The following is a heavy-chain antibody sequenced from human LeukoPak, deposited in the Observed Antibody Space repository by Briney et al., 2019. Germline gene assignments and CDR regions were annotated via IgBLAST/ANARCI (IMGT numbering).Heavy chain of an antibody. CDR2: ISSSSGYI. V-gene: IGHV3-21*01. J-gene: IGHJ4*02. D-gene: IGHD3-22*01. Sequence: GGSLRLSCAASGFTFSSYSMNWVRQAPGKGLEWVSSISSSSGYIYYADSVKGRFTISRDNAKNSLSLQMNRLRAEDTAVYYCARNGDYDGRGFYYFFDSWGRGTLVTVSS. CDR1: GFTFSSYS. CDR3: ARNGDYDGRGFYYFFDS.